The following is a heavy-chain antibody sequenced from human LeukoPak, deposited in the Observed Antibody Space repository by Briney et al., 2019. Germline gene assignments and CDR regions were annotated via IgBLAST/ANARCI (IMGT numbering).Heavy chain of an antibody. Sequence: ASVKVSCKASGYTFTGYYMHWVRQAPGQGLEWMGWINPNSGGTNYAQKFQGRVTMTRDTSISTAYMELSRLRSDDTAVYCCARDRSSGWYEFADYWGQGTLVTVSS. CDR3: ARDRSSGWYEFADY. V-gene: IGHV1-2*02. D-gene: IGHD6-19*01. CDR2: INPNSGGT. CDR1: GYTFTGYY. J-gene: IGHJ4*02.